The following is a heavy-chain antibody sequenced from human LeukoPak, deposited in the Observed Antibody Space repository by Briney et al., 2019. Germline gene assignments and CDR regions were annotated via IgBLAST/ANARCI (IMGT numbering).Heavy chain of an antibody. Sequence: SETLSLTCTVSGGSISSGSYYWSWIRQPAGKGLEWIGRIYTSGSTNYNPSLKSRVTISVDTSKNQFSLKLSSVTAVDTAVYFCARLTGYDWESSFDYWGQGTLVTVSS. CDR1: GGSISSGSYY. CDR3: ARLTGYDWESSFDY. J-gene: IGHJ4*02. D-gene: IGHD5-12*01. CDR2: IYTSGST. V-gene: IGHV4-61*02.